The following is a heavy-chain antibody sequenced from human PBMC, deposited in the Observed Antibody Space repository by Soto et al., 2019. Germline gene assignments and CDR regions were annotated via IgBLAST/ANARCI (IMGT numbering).Heavy chain of an antibody. J-gene: IGHJ5*02. CDR3: ARGLRESGYYTGVRFDP. V-gene: IGHV4-4*07. CDR2: FSLSGTT. CDR1: GASRTRSSS. Sequence: PSQTLSLTCPVSGASRTRSSSWSWIRQPAGKGLEWIGRFSLSGTTNYNPSLRSRVTMSADVSKNQFSLRLSSVTAADTAVYYCARGLRESGYYTGVRFDPWGQGTLVNVS. D-gene: IGHD3-3*01.